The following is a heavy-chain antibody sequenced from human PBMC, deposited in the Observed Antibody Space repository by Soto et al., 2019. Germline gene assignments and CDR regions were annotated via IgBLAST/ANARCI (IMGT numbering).Heavy chain of an antibody. D-gene: IGHD3-16*01. CDR2: ISRSSSDI. CDR3: ARDVRRGGC. CDR1: GFTFNTYK. Sequence: EVQLVESGGGLVKPGGSLRLSCAASGFTFNTYKMNWVRQAPGKGLEWVSSISRSSSDIDYADSVKGRFTISRDNAKNSLYLQMNSLRAEDTGVYYCARDVRRGGCGGQGTLVTVSS. V-gene: IGHV3-21*01. J-gene: IGHJ4*02.